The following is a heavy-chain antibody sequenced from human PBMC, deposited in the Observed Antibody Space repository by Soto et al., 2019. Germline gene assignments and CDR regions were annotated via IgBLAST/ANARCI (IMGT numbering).Heavy chain of an antibody. V-gene: IGHV3-23*01. CDR1: GFTFNNYA. Sequence: GGSLRLSCAASGFTFNNYAMSWVRQAPGMGLEWVSALSGSGISTYYAGSVKGRFTISRDNSKKTLYLQMNNLRAEDTAVYYCTKVSTGYFDYWGQGVLVTVSS. J-gene: IGHJ4*02. CDR3: TKVSTGYFDY. D-gene: IGHD1-1*01. CDR2: LSGSGIST.